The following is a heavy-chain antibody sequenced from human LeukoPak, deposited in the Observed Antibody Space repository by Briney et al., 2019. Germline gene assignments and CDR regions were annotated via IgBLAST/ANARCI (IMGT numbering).Heavy chain of an antibody. V-gene: IGHV4-39*01. CDR1: GGSISSSSYY. CDR2: IYYSGST. J-gene: IGHJ4*02. Sequence: SETLSLTCTDSGGSISSSSYYWGWIRQPPGKGLEWIGSIYYSGSTYYNPSLKSRVTISVDTSKNQFSLKLSSVTAADTAVYYCARHGSAGVDYWGQGTLVTVSS. CDR3: ARHGSAGVDY. D-gene: IGHD6-19*01.